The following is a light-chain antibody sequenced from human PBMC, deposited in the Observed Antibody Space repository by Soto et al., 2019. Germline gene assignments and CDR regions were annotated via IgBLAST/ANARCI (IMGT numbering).Light chain of an antibody. CDR3: QQYGSSPLT. CDR2: AAS. V-gene: IGKV3-20*01. J-gene: IGKJ4*01. Sequence: EIVLTXSPGTLSXSPGERATLSCRASQSVIGSQLAWYQQKPGQAPSVLIHAASRRATGIPDRFSGSGSGTEFTLTISRLEPEDFAVYYCQQYGSSPLTFGGGTKVEIK. CDR1: QSVIGSQ.